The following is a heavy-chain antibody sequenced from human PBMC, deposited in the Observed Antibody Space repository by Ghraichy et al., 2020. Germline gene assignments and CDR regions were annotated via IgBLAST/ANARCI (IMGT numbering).Heavy chain of an antibody. CDR2: IQVSGFV. J-gene: IGHJ3*02. CDR3: ARQNASKFDGFDI. CDR1: GGPVGTTY. V-gene: IGHV4-59*08. Sequence: SETLSLTCTVSGGPVGTTYYSWIRQSPGKGLEWVAYIQVSGFVSYNPSLTSRATIVLDRSKSQFSLHLTSVTGADTAVYYCARQNASKFDGFDIWGQGAMLTVST.